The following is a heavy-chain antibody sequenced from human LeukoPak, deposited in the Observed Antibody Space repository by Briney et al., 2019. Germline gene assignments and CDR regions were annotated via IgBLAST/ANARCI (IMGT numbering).Heavy chain of an antibody. CDR2: INPRGGST. CDR1: GYTFTSHF. CDR3: ARPDNYGSGSRGADY. V-gene: IGHV1-46*01. J-gene: IGHJ4*02. D-gene: IGHD3-10*01. Sequence: GASVKVSCKASGYTFTSHFMHWVRQAPGQGLEWMGIINPRGGSTSYTQKFQGRVTMTRDTSISTAYMELSRLRSDDTAVYYCARPDNYGSGSRGADYWGQGTLVTVSS.